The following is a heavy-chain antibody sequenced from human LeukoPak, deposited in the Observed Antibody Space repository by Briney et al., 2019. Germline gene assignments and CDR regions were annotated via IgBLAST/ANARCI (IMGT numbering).Heavy chain of an antibody. CDR3: ASEKYGDYGFDY. CDR2: IYSGGST. D-gene: IGHD4-17*01. CDR1: GFTVSSNY. J-gene: IGHJ4*02. V-gene: IGHV3-53*01. Sequence: QPGGSLRLSCAASGFTVSSNYMSWVRQAPGKGLEWVSVIYSGGSTYYADSVKGRFTISRDNSKNTLYLQMNSLRAEDTAVYYCASEKYGDYGFDYWGQGTLVTVSS.